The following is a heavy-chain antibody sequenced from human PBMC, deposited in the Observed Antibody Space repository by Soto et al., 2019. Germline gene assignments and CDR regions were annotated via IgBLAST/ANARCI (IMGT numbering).Heavy chain of an antibody. CDR1: GGSISSGDYY. D-gene: IGHD3-9*01. CDR3: ARAAYYDILTGSRGLYYYYYYGMDV. Sequence: SETLSLTCTVSGGSISSGDYYWSWIRQPPGKGLEWIGYIYYSGSTYYNPSLMSRVTISVDTSKNQFSLKLSSVTAADTAVYYCARAAYYDILTGSRGLYYYYYYGMDVWGQGTTVTVSS. V-gene: IGHV4-30-4*01. J-gene: IGHJ6*02. CDR2: IYYSGST.